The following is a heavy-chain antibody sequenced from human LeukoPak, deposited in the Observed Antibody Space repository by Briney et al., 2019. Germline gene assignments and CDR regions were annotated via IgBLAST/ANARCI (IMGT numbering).Heavy chain of an antibody. CDR1: GFTYSSYS. Sequence: GGSLRLSCAASGFTYSSYSMSWVRQAPGKGLEWVANIHPDGSVQNYVDSVKGRFTISRDNAKNSLYLQINNLRAEDTAVYYCASTFPYCSDDGCALGGQGTLVTVSS. V-gene: IGHV3-7*01. CDR3: ASTFPYCSDDGCAL. CDR2: IHPDGSVQ. D-gene: IGHD2-15*01. J-gene: IGHJ1*01.